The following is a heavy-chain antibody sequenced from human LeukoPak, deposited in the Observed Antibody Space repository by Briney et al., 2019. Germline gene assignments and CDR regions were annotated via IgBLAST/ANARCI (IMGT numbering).Heavy chain of an antibody. CDR1: GGSFSGYY. CDR2: INHSGST. D-gene: IGHD6-19*01. J-gene: IGHJ5*02. CDR3: ARRPPRQWLVRGWFDP. V-gene: IGHV4-34*01. Sequence: SETLSLTCAVYGGSFSGYYWSWIRQPPGKGLEWIGEINHSGSTNYNPPLKSRVTISVDTSKNQFSLKLSSVTAADTAVYYCARRPPRQWLVRGWFDPWGQGTLVTVSP.